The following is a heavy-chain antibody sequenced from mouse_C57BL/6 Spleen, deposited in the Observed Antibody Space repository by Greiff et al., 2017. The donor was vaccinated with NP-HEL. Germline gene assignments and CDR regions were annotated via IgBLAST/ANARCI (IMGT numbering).Heavy chain of an antibody. J-gene: IGHJ2*01. CDR2: ISSGGSYT. CDR3: AREKVDGYYFDY. CDR1: GFTFSSYG. Sequence: EVQLVESGGDLVKPGGSLKLSCAASGFTFSSYGMSWVRQTPDKRLEWVATISSGGSYTYYPDSVKGRFTISRDNAKNTLYLQMSSLKSEDTAMYYCAREKVDGYYFDYWGQGTTLTVSS. V-gene: IGHV5-6*01. D-gene: IGHD2-3*01.